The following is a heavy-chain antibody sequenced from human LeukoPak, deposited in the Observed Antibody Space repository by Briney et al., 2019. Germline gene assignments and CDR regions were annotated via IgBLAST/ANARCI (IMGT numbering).Heavy chain of an antibody. CDR2: INTNRGNP. D-gene: IGHD6-13*01. CDR3: AKDVRRLGIASSGFDY. CDR1: GFTLTNYA. J-gene: IGHJ4*02. Sequence: ASVKVSCKASGFTLTNYATNWVRQAPGQGLEWMGWINTNRGNPTYAQGFTGRFVFSVESSVSTTYLQISSLKAEDTAVYYCAKDVRRLGIASSGFDYWGQGSLVTVSS. V-gene: IGHV7-4-1*02.